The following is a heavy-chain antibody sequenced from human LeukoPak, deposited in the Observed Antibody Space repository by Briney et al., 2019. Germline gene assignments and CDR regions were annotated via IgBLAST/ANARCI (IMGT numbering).Heavy chain of an antibody. V-gene: IGHV4-61*02. CDR1: GGSISSGSYY. D-gene: IGHD3-3*01. CDR2: IYTSGST. J-gene: IGHJ4*02. CDR3: AGNYVFGSVSYYFDY. Sequence: SETLSLTCTVSGGSISSGSYYWSWIRQPAGKGLEWIGRIYTSGSTNYNPSLKSRVTISVDTSKNQFSLKLSSVTAADTAVYYCAGNYVFGSVSYYFDYGGRGPLVTVSS.